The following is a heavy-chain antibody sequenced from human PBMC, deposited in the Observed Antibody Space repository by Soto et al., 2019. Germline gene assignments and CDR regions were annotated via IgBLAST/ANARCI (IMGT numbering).Heavy chain of an antibody. CDR3: VEVSYSSGWFYFDY. CDR1: GFTFSSYA. V-gene: IGHV3-23*01. D-gene: IGHD6-19*01. CDR2: ISGSGGST. Sequence: EVQLLESGGGLVQPGGSLRLSCAASGFTFSSYAMSWVRQAPGKGLEWVSAISGSGGSTYYADSVKGRFTISRDNSKNTLYLQMNSVRAEDTAVYYCVEVSYSSGWFYFDYWGQGTLVTVSS. J-gene: IGHJ4*02.